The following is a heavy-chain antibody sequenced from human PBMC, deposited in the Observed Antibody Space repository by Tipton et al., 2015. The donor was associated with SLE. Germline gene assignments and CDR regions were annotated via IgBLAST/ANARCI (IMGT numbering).Heavy chain of an antibody. Sequence: LRLSCTVSGGSISSGRYYWSWIRQPAGKGLEWIGRIYTSGSTNYNPSLKSRVTISVDTSKNQFSLRLNSVTAADTAVYYCAREAGDGMTTVDFDDWGQGTLVTVSS. CDR1: GGSISSGRYY. CDR3: AREAGDGMTTVDFDD. D-gene: IGHD4-11*01. J-gene: IGHJ4*02. CDR2: IYTSGST. V-gene: IGHV4-61*02.